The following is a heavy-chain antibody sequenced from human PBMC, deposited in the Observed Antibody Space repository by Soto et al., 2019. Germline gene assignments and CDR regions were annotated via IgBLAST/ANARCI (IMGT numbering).Heavy chain of an antibody. V-gene: IGHV3-9*01. CDR1: GFSFQNYA. D-gene: IGHD4-4*01. CDR3: VKDKLYSNYEHYFVH. Sequence: GGSLRLSCAASGFSFQNYAMHWVRQAPGKGLEWVSGISWNRGTIGYADSVRGRFTISRDNAKNSLYLQMNSLRPEDTAFYYCVKDKLYSNYEHYFVHWGQGALVTVSS. CDR2: ISWNRGTI. J-gene: IGHJ4*02.